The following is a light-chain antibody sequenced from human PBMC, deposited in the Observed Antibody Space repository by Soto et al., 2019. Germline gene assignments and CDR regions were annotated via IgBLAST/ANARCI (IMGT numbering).Light chain of an antibody. V-gene: IGLV3-9*01. CDR2: RID. Sequence: SSELTQPLSVSVALGQTARITCGGNNIATKNVHWYQQKPGQAPALVIYRIDNRPSGIPERFSGSNSGNTATLTISRAQDGDEADYYCQVWDSSTPVVFGGGTKVTVL. CDR3: QVWDSSTPVV. J-gene: IGLJ2*01. CDR1: NIATKN.